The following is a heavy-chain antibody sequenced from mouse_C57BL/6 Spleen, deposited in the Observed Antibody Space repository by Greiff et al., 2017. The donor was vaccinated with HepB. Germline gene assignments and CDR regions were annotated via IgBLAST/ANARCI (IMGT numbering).Heavy chain of an antibody. CDR2: IDPSDSET. V-gene: IGHV1-52*01. D-gene: IGHD2-4*01. J-gene: IGHJ3*01. Sequence: QVQLKQPGAELVRPGSSVKLSCKASGYTFTSYWMHWVKQRPIQGLEWIGNIDPSDSETHYNQKFKDKATLTVDKSSSTAYMQLSSLTSEDSAVYYCARGNYDYFAYWGQGTLVTVSA. CDR1: GYTFTSYW. CDR3: ARGNYDYFAY.